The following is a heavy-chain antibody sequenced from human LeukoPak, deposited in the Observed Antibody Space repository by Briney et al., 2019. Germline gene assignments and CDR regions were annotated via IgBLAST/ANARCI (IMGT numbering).Heavy chain of an antibody. CDR1: GGSISSYY. D-gene: IGHD5-12*01. V-gene: IGHV4-4*09. Sequence: SETLSLTCTVSGGSISSYYWSWIRQPPGKGLEWIGYIYTSGSTNYNPSLKSRVTISVDTSKNQFSLRLSSVTAADTAVYYCARVRSSGYGPFDYWGQGALVTVSS. CDR3: ARVRSSGYGPFDY. J-gene: IGHJ4*02. CDR2: IYTSGST.